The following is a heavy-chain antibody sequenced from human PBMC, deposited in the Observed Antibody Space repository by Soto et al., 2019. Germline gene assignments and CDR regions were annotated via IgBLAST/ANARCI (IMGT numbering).Heavy chain of an antibody. CDR3: ARADLNVDTAMADAFDI. V-gene: IGHV4-31*03. J-gene: IGHJ3*02. CDR2: IYYSGST. Sequence: TLSLTCTVSGRSISSVGYYWSWIRQHPVTGLECIGYIYYSGSTYYNPSLKSRVTISVDTCKNQFSLKLSSVTAEDTAVYYCARADLNVDTAMADAFDIWGQGTMVTVSS. D-gene: IGHD5-18*01. CDR1: GRSISSVGYY.